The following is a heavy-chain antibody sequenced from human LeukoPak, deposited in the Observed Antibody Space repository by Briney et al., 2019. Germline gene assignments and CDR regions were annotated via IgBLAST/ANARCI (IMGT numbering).Heavy chain of an antibody. D-gene: IGHD6-6*01. V-gene: IGHV1-2*02. CDR2: IYPYSGDT. CDR3: ARDRNSGSSLDI. Sequence: ASVTVSFKASGYTFTGYYIHWVRQAPGQGLEWMGWIYPYSGDTNYAQNFQGRVTMTRDTSISTAYMELSSLKSDDTAVYYCARDRNSGSSLDIWGQGTMLTVSS. J-gene: IGHJ3*02. CDR1: GYTFTGYY.